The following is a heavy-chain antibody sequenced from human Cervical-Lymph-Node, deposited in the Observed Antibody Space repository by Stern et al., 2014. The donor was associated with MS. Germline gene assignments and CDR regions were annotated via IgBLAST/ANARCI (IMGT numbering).Heavy chain of an antibody. Sequence: QLQLQESGPGLVKPSQTLSLTCTVSGGSLSSGSHYWSWIRQPARKGLEWIGLTYTSGSTNYNPSLKSRVPISVDTSKNQFSLKVSSVTAADTAVYYCARGYSSGWDYFDYWGQGTLVTVSS. V-gene: IGHV4-61*02. CDR2: TYTSGST. J-gene: IGHJ4*02. D-gene: IGHD6-19*01. CDR3: ARGYSSGWDYFDY. CDR1: GGSLSSGSHY.